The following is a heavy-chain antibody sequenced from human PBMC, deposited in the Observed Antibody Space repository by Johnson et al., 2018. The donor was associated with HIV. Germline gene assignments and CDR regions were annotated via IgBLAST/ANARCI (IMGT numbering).Heavy chain of an antibody. CDR1: GFTFSSYA. V-gene: IGHV3-23*04. CDR2: ISGSGGST. Sequence: MHLVESGGGLVQPGGSLRLSCAASGFTFSSYAMSWVRQAPGKGLEWVSAISGSGGSTYYADSVKGRFTISRDNSKNTLYLQMNSLRAEDTAVYYCARSWELGETAFDIWGQGTMVTVSS. CDR3: ARSWELGETAFDI. D-gene: IGHD1-26*01. J-gene: IGHJ3*02.